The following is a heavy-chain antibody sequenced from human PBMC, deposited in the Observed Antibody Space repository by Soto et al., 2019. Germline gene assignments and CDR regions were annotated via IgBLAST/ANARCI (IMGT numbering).Heavy chain of an antibody. V-gene: IGHV3-23*01. J-gene: IGHJ5*01. CDR3: GRDRSSEGQWRVRFDP. CDR1: GFTFSSYG. Sequence: EVQLLESGGGLVQPGGSVVLSCAASGFTFSSYGMSWVRQAPGKGLEWVSRITVSGSSTYYADSVKGRFTITRDDYNNMLILQMNSLRDEDKAIYVCGRDRSSEGQWRVRFDPWGQGTLVIVSS. D-gene: IGHD3-22*01. CDR2: ITVSGSST.